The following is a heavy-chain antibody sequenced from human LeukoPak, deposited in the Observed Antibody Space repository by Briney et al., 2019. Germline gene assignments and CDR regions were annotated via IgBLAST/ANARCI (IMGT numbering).Heavy chain of an antibody. CDR3: ARGRGRRFGELLSHWFDP. CDR1: GGSFSGYY. V-gene: IGHV4-34*01. Sequence: SETLSLTCAVYGGSFSGYYWSWIRQPPGKGLEWIGEINNSGSTNYNPSLKSRVTISVDTSKNQFSLKLSSVTAADTAAYYCARGRGRRFGELLSHWFDPWGQGTLVTVSS. CDR2: INNSGST. J-gene: IGHJ5*02. D-gene: IGHD3-10*01.